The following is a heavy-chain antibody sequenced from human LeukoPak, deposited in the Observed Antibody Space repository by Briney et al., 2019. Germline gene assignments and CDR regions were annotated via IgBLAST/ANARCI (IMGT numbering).Heavy chain of an antibody. V-gene: IGHV4-59*01. CDR3: ATNTGAVCDN. Sequence: SETLSLTCTISGDFITAYYWSWIRQAPGKGLEWIGYVYYSGSTNYNPSLRTRVTISLDMSKHHFSLNLTSVTAADTAVYYCATNTGAVCDNWGQGALVTVSS. CDR1: GDFITAYY. J-gene: IGHJ4*02. CDR2: VYYSGST. D-gene: IGHD7-27*01.